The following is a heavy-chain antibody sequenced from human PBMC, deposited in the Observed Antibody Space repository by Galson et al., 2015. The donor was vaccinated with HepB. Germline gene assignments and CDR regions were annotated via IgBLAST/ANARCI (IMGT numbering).Heavy chain of an antibody. Sequence: SLRLSCAASGFTFSHYPMHWVRQAPGKGLEWVAVISHDGSSIKNADSVKGRFTISRDNSKNTLYLQMNSLRPEDTAVYYCAKGGPGRITMMINRSLGFDPWGQGTLVIVSS. CDR2: ISHDGSSI. CDR1: GFTFSHYP. D-gene: IGHD3-22*01. V-gene: IGHV3-30*01. CDR3: AKGGPGRITMMINRSLGFDP. J-gene: IGHJ5*02.